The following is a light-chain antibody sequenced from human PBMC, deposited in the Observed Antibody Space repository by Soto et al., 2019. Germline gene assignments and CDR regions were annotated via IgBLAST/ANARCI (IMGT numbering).Light chain of an antibody. CDR2: DNN. CDR1: SSNIGNNY. Sequence: QSALTQPPSVSAAPGQKVTISCSGSSSNIGNNYVSWYQQLPGTAPKLLIYDNNKRPSGIPDRFSGPKSGTSATLGITGLQTGDEADYYCGTWDSSLSAVVFGGGTKLTVL. CDR3: GTWDSSLSAVV. V-gene: IGLV1-51*01. J-gene: IGLJ2*01.